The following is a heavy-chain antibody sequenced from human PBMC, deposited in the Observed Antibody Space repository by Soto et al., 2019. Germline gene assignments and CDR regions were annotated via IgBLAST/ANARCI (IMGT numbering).Heavy chain of an antibody. D-gene: IGHD4-17*01. CDR1: GIIFSNFA. CDR3: AKDQDDSGDSVLGDPSYSHYYGMDV. J-gene: IGHJ6*02. CDR2: ISGSGGRT. Sequence: PGGSLRLSCATSGIIFSNFAMSWVRQAPGKGLEWVAGISGSGGRTYYADSVKGRFTISRDNSKNTLHLQMNSLRAEDTARYYCAKDQDDSGDSVLGDPSYSHYYGMDVWGQGTTVTVSS. V-gene: IGHV3-23*01.